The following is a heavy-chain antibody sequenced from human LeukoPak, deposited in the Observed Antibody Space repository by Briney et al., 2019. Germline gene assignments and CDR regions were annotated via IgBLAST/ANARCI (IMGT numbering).Heavy chain of an antibody. CDR2: ISYDGSNK. CDR1: GFTFSSYT. CDR3: ARGQEADY. V-gene: IGHV3-30*04. Sequence: PGGSLRLSCAASGFTFSSYTMHWVRQAPGKGLEWMALISYDGSNKYYADSVKGRFTISRDNSKNTVYLQMNSLRAEDTAVYYCARGQEADYWGQGTLVTVSS. J-gene: IGHJ4*02.